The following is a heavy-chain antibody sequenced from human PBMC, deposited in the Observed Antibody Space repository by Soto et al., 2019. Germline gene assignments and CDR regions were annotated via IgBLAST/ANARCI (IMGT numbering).Heavy chain of an antibody. CDR2: VHHSGAT. CDR1: GGPITSDNC. V-gene: IGHV4-4*02. CDR3: TKDHTGADAFDI. Sequence: KSSETLSLTCAVSGGPITSDNCYNVFRHPPGKGLEWIGEVHHSGATNYSPSLKSRVTISVDKSKNQFSLTLTSVTAADTAMYYCTKDHTGADAFDIWGQGTMVTVSS. D-gene: IGHD7-27*01. J-gene: IGHJ3*02.